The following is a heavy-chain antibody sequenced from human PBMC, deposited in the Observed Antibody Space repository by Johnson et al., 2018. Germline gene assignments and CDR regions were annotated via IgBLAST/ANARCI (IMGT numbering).Heavy chain of an antibody. CDR3: AKGPYINYQFWSDH. D-gene: IGHD4-11*01. Sequence: VQLVQSGGGLVQPGRSXRLSCAASGFTFDDYAMHWVRQAPGKDLEWVSSISWNSAYTDYADSVKRGLTITRDNAKNFLYLQMNSLRPEDTSLYYCAKGPYINYQFWSDHWGQGTLVTVSS. V-gene: IGHV3-9*01. CDR1: GFTFDDYA. J-gene: IGHJ4*02. CDR2: ISWNSAYT.